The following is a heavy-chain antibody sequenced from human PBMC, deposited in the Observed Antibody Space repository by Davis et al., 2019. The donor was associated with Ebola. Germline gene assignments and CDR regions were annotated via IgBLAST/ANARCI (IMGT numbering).Heavy chain of an antibody. CDR1: GFTFSSYS. CDR3: ARDLYRGVFDY. D-gene: IGHD3-10*01. Sequence: PGGSLRLSCAASGFTFSSYSMNWVRQAPGKGLEWVSYISSSSSTIYYADSVKGRFTISRDNSKNTLYLQMNSLRAEDTAVYYCARDLYRGVFDYWGQGTLVTVSS. J-gene: IGHJ4*02. CDR2: ISSSSSTI. V-gene: IGHV3-48*01.